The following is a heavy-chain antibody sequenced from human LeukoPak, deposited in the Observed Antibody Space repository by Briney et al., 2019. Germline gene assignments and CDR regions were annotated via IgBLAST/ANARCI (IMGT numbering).Heavy chain of an antibody. CDR2: IYYSGST. CDR3: GGFVVGATSVLYYYYYIDV. J-gene: IGHJ6*03. D-gene: IGHD1-26*01. CDR1: GGSISSYY. V-gene: IGHV4-59*01. Sequence: SETLSLTCTVSGGSISSYYWSWVRQPPGKGLEWIGYIYYSGSTNYNPSLKSGVTTSADASTNKSFCKLSCGTAADTAVHYGGGFVVGATSVLYYYYYIDVWGKGTTVTVSS.